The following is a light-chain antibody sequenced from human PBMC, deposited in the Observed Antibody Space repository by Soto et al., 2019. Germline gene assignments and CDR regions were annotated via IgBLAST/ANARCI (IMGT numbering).Light chain of an antibody. Sequence: VLTQPPSASGTPGQRVTISCSGSSSNIGSNYVYWYQQLPGTAPQLLIYKNNQRPSGVPDRFTGSKSGTSASLAISGLRSEDEADYYCAAWDDSLSGYVFGTGTKVTVL. J-gene: IGLJ1*01. V-gene: IGLV1-47*01. CDR1: SSNIGSNY. CDR3: AAWDDSLSGYV. CDR2: KNN.